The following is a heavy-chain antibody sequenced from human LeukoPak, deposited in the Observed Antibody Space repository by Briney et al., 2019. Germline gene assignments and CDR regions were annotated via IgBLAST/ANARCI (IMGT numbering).Heavy chain of an antibody. CDR2: ISGDGGST. V-gene: IGHV3-43*02. CDR3: AKEPTYDFWSCYLRGKNWFDP. CDR1: GFTFDDYA. Sequence: GGSLRLSCAASGFTFDDYAMHWVRQAPGKGLEWVSLISGDGGSTYYADSVKGRFTISRDNSKNSLYLQMNSLRTEDTALYYLAKEPTYDFWSCYLRGKNWFDPWGQGTLVTVSS. D-gene: IGHD3-3*01. J-gene: IGHJ5*02.